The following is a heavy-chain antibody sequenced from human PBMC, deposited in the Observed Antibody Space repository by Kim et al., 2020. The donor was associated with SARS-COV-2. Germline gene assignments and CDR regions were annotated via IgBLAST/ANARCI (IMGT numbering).Heavy chain of an antibody. CDR3: AKDLDFDSTTGDY. D-gene: IGHD3-22*01. V-gene: IGHV3-23*01. Sequence: YADTEKDRFNISRDNAKNTLYLQTTSRRAGDTAVYYCAKDLDFDSTTGDYWGQGTLVTVSS. J-gene: IGHJ4*02.